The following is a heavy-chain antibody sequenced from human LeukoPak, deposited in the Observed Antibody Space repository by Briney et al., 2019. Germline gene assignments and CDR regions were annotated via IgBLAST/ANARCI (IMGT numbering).Heavy chain of an antibody. CDR2: IYHSGST. CDR3: ARLVVVAATPEYYFDY. V-gene: IGHV4-39*01. D-gene: IGHD2-15*01. Sequence: SETLSLTCTVSGGSISSSSYYWGWIRQPPGKGLEWIGSIYHSGSTYYNPSLKSRVTISVDTSKNQFSLKLSSVTAADTAVYYCARLVVVAATPEYYFDYWGQGTLVTVSS. CDR1: GGSISSSSYY. J-gene: IGHJ4*02.